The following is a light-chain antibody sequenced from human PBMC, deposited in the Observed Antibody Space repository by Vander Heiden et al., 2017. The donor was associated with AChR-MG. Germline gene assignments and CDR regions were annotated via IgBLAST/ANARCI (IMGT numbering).Light chain of an antibody. CDR3: QQYINYPYT. V-gene: IGKV1-5*03. CDR2: RAS. J-gene: IGKJ2*01. CDR1: QSISDW. Sequence: MQMTQSPSTLSASVGERVTITCRASQSISDWLVWYQQKPGKAPKLLIYRASSLQSGVPSRFSGSGSGTEFTLTISGLQPDDFATYYCQQYINYPYTFGQGTKVEI.